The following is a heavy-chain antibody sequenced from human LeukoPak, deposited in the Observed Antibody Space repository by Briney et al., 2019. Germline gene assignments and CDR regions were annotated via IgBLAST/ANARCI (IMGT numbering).Heavy chain of an antibody. D-gene: IGHD3-10*01. CDR1: GFTFSDYY. Sequence: SCPASGFTFSDYYMSRLRQAPGDGLEWPGGISSSLGTVYYAQSVQGRVTISRDNAKNSSYLQMNSLRSEDTAVYYRARARGWFGELVHYYYGMELWGQRTKVPV. V-gene: IGHV3-11*01. CDR3: ARARGWFGELVHYYYGMEL. J-gene: IGHJ6*02. CDR2: ISSSLGTV.